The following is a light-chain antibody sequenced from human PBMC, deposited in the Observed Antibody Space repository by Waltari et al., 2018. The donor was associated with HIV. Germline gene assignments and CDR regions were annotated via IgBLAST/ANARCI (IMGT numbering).Light chain of an antibody. J-gene: IGLJ2*01. CDR1: SSDLGVYNS. Sequence: QSALTQPPSASGSPGQSVTISCTGASSDLGVYNSVSWYQQRPGKAPKVIISDVSKWSSGVPNRFSGSPSGNPASLTVSGLQADDEAEYFCSFYGGSNILVFGGGTKLTVL. V-gene: IGLV2-8*01. CDR3: SFYGGSNILV. CDR2: DVS.